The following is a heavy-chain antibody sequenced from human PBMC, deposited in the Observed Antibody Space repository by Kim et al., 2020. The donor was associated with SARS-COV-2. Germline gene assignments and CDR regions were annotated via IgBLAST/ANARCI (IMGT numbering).Heavy chain of an antibody. D-gene: IGHD6-13*01. CDR2: IYTSGST. CDR3: ARELVAAAGTAA. V-gene: IGHV4-61*02. Sequence: SETLSLTCTVSGGSISSGSYYWSWIRQPAGKGLEWIGRIYTSGSTNYNPSLKSRVTISVDTSKNQFSLKLSSVTAADTAVYYCARELVAAAGTAAWGQGTLVTVSS. J-gene: IGHJ5*02. CDR1: GGSISSGSYY.